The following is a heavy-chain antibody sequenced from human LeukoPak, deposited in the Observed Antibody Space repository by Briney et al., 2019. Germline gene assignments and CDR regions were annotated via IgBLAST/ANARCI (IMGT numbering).Heavy chain of an antibody. CDR3: ARLRYYYGSGSYTNWFDP. D-gene: IGHD3-10*01. Sequence: PSQTLSLTCTVSGGSISSGGYYWSWIRQHPGKGLEWIGYIYYSGSTYYNPSLKSRVTISVDRSKNQFSLKLSSVTAADTAVYYCARLRYYYGSGSYTNWFDPWGQGTLVTVSS. CDR1: GGSISSGGYY. V-gene: IGHV4-31*03. CDR2: IYYSGST. J-gene: IGHJ5*02.